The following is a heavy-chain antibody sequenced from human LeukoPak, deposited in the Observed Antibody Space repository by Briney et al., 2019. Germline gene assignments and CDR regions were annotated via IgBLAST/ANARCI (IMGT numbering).Heavy chain of an antibody. V-gene: IGHV4-61*08. CDR1: GGSISSSGFH. Sequence: SETLSLTCTVSGGSISSSGFHWGWIRQPPGKGLEWIGYIYYSGNTNYNPSLKSRVTISVDTSKNQISLNLSSVTAADTAVYYSARVGIAVARLSFDFWGQGILVTVSS. J-gene: IGHJ4*02. CDR3: ARVGIAVARLSFDF. CDR2: IYYSGNT. D-gene: IGHD6-19*01.